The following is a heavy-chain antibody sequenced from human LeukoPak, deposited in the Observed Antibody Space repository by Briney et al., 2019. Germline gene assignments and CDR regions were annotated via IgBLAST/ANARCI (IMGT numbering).Heavy chain of an antibody. Sequence: GGSLRLSCEVSGLTFSRHAMTWVRQAPGKGLEWVSGITASGGSTYHAESVKGRFTISRDNSKNTLYLQINSLRAEDTAIYYCATRPPSETYYGVLDYWGQGTLVTVSS. CDR3: ATRPPSETYYGVLDY. CDR2: ITASGGST. D-gene: IGHD3-16*01. CDR1: GLTFSRHA. J-gene: IGHJ4*02. V-gene: IGHV3-23*01.